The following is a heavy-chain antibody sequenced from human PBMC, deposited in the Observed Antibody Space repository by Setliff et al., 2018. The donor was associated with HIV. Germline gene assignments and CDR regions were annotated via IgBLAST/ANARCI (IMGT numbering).Heavy chain of an antibody. J-gene: IGHJ4*02. CDR1: GGSISTGGFY. Sequence: SETLSLTCTVSGGSISTGGFYWTWIRHHPGKGLEWLGYIYYTGSTYFNPSLKSRVTLSIDTSKNQFSLKLSSVTAADTAVYYCARDRYAGEIDYWGQGTLVTVSS. V-gene: IGHV4-31*03. CDR2: IYYTGST. D-gene: IGHD3-10*01. CDR3: ARDRYAGEIDY.